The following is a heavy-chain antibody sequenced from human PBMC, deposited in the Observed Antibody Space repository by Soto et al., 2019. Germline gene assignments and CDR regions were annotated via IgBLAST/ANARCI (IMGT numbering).Heavy chain of an antibody. V-gene: IGHV3-23*01. J-gene: IGHJ4*02. CDR2: ISGSGGST. CDR3: AKGGDYDILTGYPPQADY. CDR1: GFTFSSYA. Sequence: LSLTCAASGFTFSSYAMSWVRQAPGKGLEWVSAISGSGGSTYYADSVKGRFTIPRDNSKNTLYLQMNSLRAEDTAVYYCAKGGDYDILTGYPPQADYWGQGTLVTVSS. D-gene: IGHD3-9*01.